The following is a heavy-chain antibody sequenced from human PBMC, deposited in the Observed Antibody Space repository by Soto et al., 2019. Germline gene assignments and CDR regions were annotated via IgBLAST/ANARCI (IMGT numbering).Heavy chain of an antibody. D-gene: IGHD1-26*01. CDR2: ISGSGGST. J-gene: IGHJ4*02. V-gene: IGHV3-23*01. CDR1: GFTFSSYG. CDR3: AKASAPGGTYFPLWF. Sequence: GGSLRLSCAASGFTFSSYGMSWVRRAPGKGLEWVSSISGSGGSTYYADSVKGRFTISRDNSKNTLYLQMNSLRAEDTAVYYCAKASAPGGTYFPLWFWGQGTLVTVSS.